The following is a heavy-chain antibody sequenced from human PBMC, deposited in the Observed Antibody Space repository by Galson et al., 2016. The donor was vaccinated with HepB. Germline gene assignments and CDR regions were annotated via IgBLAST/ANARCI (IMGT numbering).Heavy chain of an antibody. Sequence: SLRLSCAASGFSFSNSGMSWVRQAPGRGLEWVSGITRSGDVTHDADFVKGRFTISRDNYKNTLYLYMKNLTVGDTAIYYCVKHGGFYDGGQGDLVTVSS. V-gene: IGHV3-23*01. CDR3: VKHGGFYD. CDR2: ITRSGDVT. CDR1: GFSFSNSG. D-gene: IGHD5/OR15-5a*01. J-gene: IGHJ4*02.